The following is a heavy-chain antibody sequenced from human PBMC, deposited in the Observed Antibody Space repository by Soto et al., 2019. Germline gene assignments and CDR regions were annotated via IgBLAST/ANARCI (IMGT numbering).Heavy chain of an antibody. D-gene: IGHD2-15*01. Sequence: LRLSCAASEFTVSTNYMNWVRQAPGKGLEWVSVIYSGGSTYYADSVRGRFTISRDNSKNTLYLQMNSLRAEDTAVYYCAREYPGGSPMDVWGTGTTVTVSS. CDR1: EFTVSTNY. CDR2: IYSGGST. J-gene: IGHJ6*03. V-gene: IGHV3-66*01. CDR3: AREYPGGSPMDV.